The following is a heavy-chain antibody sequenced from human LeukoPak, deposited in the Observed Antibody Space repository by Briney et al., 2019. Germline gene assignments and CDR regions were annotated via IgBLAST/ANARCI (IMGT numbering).Heavy chain of an antibody. D-gene: IGHD1-26*01. CDR3: ARGSYSADAPLVLDYFHH. J-gene: IGHJ1*01. CDR1: GYTFTGYY. V-gene: IGHV1-2*02. Sequence: ASVKVSCKASGYTFTGYYIHWVRQAPGQGLEWMGWINPNSGGTNYAQKFQGRVTMTRDTSISTAYMELSRLRADDTAVYYCARGSYSADAPLVLDYFHHWGQGTLVTDSS. CDR2: INPNSGGT.